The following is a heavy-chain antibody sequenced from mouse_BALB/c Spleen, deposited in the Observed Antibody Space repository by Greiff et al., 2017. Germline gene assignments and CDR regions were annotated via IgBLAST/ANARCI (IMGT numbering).Heavy chain of an antibody. Sequence: EVQGVESGGGLVKPGGSLKLSCAASGFTFSSYTMSWVRQTPEKRLEWVATISSGGGNTYYPDSVKGRFTISRDNAKNNLYLQMSSLRSEDTALYYCARSGYYYGSSYVGGAMDYWGQGTSVTVSS. CDR2: ISSGGGNT. D-gene: IGHD1-1*01. CDR3: ARSGYYYGSSYVGGAMDY. V-gene: IGHV5-9*03. CDR1: GFTFSSYT. J-gene: IGHJ4*01.